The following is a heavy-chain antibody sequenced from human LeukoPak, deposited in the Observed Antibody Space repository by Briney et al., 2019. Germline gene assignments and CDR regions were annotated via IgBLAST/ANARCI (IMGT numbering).Heavy chain of an antibody. D-gene: IGHD2-15*01. CDR2: ISSNSSYI. CDR3: ARDRGGSFPHDFFDI. V-gene: IGHV3-21*01. Sequence: GGSLRLSCAASGFTFSSYSMNWVRQAPGKGLEWGTYISSNSSYIYYADSVKGRFTISRDNAKNSLYLQMNSLRAEDTAVYYCARDRGGSFPHDFFDIWGQGTMVTVS. J-gene: IGHJ3*02. CDR1: GFTFSSYS.